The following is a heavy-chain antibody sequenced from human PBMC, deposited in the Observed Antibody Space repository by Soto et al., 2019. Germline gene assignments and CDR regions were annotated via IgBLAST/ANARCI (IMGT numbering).Heavy chain of an antibody. CDR2: INPNGGVT. Sequence: QVQLVQSGAEVRKPGASVTVSCRSSGDSFNDYYIHWGRQAPGQGFEWMGWINPNGGVTKYAQKFQGWVSMTRDTSIRTAYMKRSRLRSDDTAVYYCARESGGATATLDYYYFYMDVWGTGTTVTVSS. CDR1: GDSFNDYY. D-gene: IGHD5-12*01. J-gene: IGHJ6*03. V-gene: IGHV1-2*04. CDR3: ARESGGATATLDYYYFYMDV.